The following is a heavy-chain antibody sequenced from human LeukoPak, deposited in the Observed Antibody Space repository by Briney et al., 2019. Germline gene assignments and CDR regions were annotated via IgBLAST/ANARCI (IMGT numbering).Heavy chain of an antibody. D-gene: IGHD3-16*01. J-gene: IGHJ4*02. Sequence: SETLSLTCTVSDDSISDYYRGWIRQPPGKGLEWIGYFHSSGASTYNPSLKSRVTISADTSKNQFSLKLNSLTTADTAVYYCTRGAGWLIDYWGQGILVTVSS. V-gene: IGHV4-59*01. CDR1: DDSISDYY. CDR2: FHSSGAS. CDR3: TRGAGWLIDY.